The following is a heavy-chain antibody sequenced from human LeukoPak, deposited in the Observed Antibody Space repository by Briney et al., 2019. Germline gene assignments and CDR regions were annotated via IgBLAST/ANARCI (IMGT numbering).Heavy chain of an antibody. J-gene: IGHJ6*04. D-gene: IGHD4-17*01. CDR1: GFTFGTYA. CDR2: ISYDGSNK. CDR3: AKNARDYGDYDHYGMDV. V-gene: IGHV3-30*18. Sequence: GRSLRLSCAASGFTFGTYAMHWVRQAPGKGLEWVAVISYDGSNKYYADSVKGRFTISRDNSKNTLYLQMNSLRPKDTAVYYCAKNARDYGDYDHYGMDVWGKGTTVAVSS.